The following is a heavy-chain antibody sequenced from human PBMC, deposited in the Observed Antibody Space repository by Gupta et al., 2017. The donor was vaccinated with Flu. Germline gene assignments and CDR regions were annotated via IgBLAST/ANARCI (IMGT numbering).Heavy chain of an antibody. V-gene: IGHV3-30*18. D-gene: IGHD1-26*01. Sequence: QVQLVESGGGVVQPGRSLRLSCAASGFTFSSYGMHWVRQAPGKGLEWVAVISYDGSNKYYADSVKGRFTISRDNSKNTLYLQMNSLRAEDTAVYYCAKGWWELLYYYYGMDVWGQGTTVTVSS. CDR2: ISYDGSNK. CDR3: AKGWWELLYYYYGMDV. CDR1: GFTFSSYG. J-gene: IGHJ6*02.